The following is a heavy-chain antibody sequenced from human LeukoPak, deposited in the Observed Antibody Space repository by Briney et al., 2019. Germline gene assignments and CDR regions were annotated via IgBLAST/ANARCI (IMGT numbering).Heavy chain of an antibody. CDR3: ARDLETPAGFTRDFAAPEGDQDRTDY. V-gene: IGHV1-2*06. Sequence: ASVKASCRASGYTFTGYYMHWVPQSPGQGRKWMGRINPNSGGTNYAHKFQGRVTITRATSFITAYMELSRLRSDAPAVYYVARDLETPAGFTRDFAAPEGDQDRTDYWGQGALVTVSS. CDR1: GYTFTGYY. J-gene: IGHJ4*02. D-gene: IGHD2-21*02. CDR2: INPNSGGT.